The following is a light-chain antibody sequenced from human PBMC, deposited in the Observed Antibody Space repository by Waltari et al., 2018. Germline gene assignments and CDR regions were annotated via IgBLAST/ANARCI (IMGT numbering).Light chain of an antibody. CDR3: SSYISSSTLEL. CDR1: SSDVGAYNS. Sequence: QSALTQPASVSGSPGQSITISCTGNSSDVGAYNSVSWYQQHPGKAPKLMIFDVSIRPSGVSNRFSGSKSGNTASLTISGLQAEDEADYYCSSYISSSTLELFGGGTSLTVL. J-gene: IGLJ2*01. V-gene: IGLV2-14*03. CDR2: DVS.